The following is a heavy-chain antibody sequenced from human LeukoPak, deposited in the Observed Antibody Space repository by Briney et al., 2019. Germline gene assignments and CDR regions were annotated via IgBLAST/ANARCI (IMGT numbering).Heavy chain of an antibody. CDR3: ARRNKYDFWTGYYRGYFDY. Sequence: SETLSLTCAVYGGSFSSYYWGWIRQPPGKGLEWIGSIYYNERTYHNPSLKSRVTISADTSKNQISLRLNSVTAADTAVYYCARRNKYDFWTGYYRGYFDYWGQGALVTVSS. CDR1: GGSFSSYY. D-gene: IGHD3-3*01. J-gene: IGHJ4*02. CDR2: IYYNERT. V-gene: IGHV4-39*01.